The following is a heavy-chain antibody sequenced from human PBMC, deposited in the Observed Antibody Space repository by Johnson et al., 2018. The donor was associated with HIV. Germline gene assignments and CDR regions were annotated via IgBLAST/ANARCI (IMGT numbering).Heavy chain of an antibody. CDR3: AKDYQNSTSRWYNDAFDI. D-gene: IGHD6-13*01. CDR1: GFTFSSYW. J-gene: IGHJ3*02. Sequence: VQLVESGGGLVQPGGSLRLSCAASGFTFSSYWMSWVRQAPGQGLEWVANIKHAGSEKYYVDSVNGRFTLSRDNARKSLYLQMNSLRAEDTAVYYCAKDYQNSTSRWYNDAFDIWGQGTMVTVSS. CDR2: IKHAGSEK. V-gene: IGHV3-7*03.